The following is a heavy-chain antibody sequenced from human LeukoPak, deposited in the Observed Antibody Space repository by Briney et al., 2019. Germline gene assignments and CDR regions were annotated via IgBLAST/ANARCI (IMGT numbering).Heavy chain of an antibody. CDR1: GYTFTSYG. Sequence: ASVKVSCKASGYTFTSYGISWVRQAPGQGLEWMGWISAYNGNTNYAQKLQGRVTMTTDTSTSTAYMELRSLRSDDTAVYYCATSTIFGVVMGGILPSDAFDIWGQGTMVTVSS. J-gene: IGHJ3*02. CDR2: ISAYNGNT. V-gene: IGHV1-18*01. CDR3: ATSTIFGVVMGGILPSDAFDI. D-gene: IGHD3-3*01.